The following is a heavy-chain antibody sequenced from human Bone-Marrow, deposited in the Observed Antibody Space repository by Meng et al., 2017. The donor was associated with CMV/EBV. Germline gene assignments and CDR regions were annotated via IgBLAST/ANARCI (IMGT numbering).Heavy chain of an antibody. V-gene: IGHV1-69*02. CDR1: GAAFSSYT. Sequence: ASGAAFSSYTLSWVRQAPGQGLGWVGRIIPVLDVANYAQKFQGRVTITADRSTGTAYMELSSLRSEDTAVYYCARNLDSSSWRQFDPWGQGTLVTVSS. CDR3: ARNLDSSSWRQFDP. CDR2: IIPVLDVA. J-gene: IGHJ5*02. D-gene: IGHD6-13*01.